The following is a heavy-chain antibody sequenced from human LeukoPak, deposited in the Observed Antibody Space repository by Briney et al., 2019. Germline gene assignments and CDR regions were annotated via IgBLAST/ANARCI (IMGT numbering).Heavy chain of an antibody. D-gene: IGHD3-22*01. CDR3: ARTPEDYYDSSGYLYYFDY. J-gene: IGHJ4*02. Sequence: ASVKVSCKASGYTFTSYGISWVRQAPGQGLEWMGWISACNGNTNYAQKLQGRVTMTTDTSTSTAYMELRSLRSDDTAVYYCARTPEDYYDSSGYLYYFDYWGQGTLVTVSS. CDR1: GYTFTSYG. V-gene: IGHV1-18*01. CDR2: ISACNGNT.